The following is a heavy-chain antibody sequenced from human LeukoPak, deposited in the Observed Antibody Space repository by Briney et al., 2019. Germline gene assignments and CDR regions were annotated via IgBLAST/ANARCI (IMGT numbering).Heavy chain of an antibody. J-gene: IGHJ4*02. D-gene: IGHD2-2*03. CDR3: TTVKSGYCTHTSCLNYFDY. CDR2: ISSSSSDI. CDR1: GFTFSSDS. Sequence: GGSLRLSCAASGFTFSSDSMNWVRQAPGKGLEWVSSISSSSSDIYYADSVKGRFTISRDFSKNTLYLQMNSLRAEDTAVYYCTTVKSGYCTHTSCLNYFDYWGQGKLVTVSS. V-gene: IGHV3-21*04.